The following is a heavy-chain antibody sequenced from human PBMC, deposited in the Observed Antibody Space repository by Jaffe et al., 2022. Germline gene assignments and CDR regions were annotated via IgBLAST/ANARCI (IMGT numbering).Heavy chain of an antibody. CDR1: GGSISSSNW. J-gene: IGHJ5*02. V-gene: IGHV4-4*02. Sequence: QVQLQESGPGLVKPSGTLSLTCAVSGGSISSSNWWSWIRQPPGKGLEWIGEIYHSGSTNYNPSLKSRVTISVDKSKNQFSLKLSSVTAADTAVYYCARALKFGELELFRFMGFDPWGQGTLVTVSS. CDR3: ARALKFGELELFRFMGFDP. CDR2: IYHSGST. D-gene: IGHD3-10*01.